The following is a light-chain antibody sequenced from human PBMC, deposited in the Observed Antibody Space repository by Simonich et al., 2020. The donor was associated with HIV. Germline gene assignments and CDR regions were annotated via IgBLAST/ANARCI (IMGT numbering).Light chain of an antibody. J-gene: IGLJ2*01. CDR1: SLQKKY. CDR2: EDR. Sequence: SYELTQPPSVSVSPGQTARITCSGDSLQKKYAYWYQQKSGQAPVLVIYEDRKRPSGIPERFSGSSSGTMATLTISGAQVEDEADYYCYSTDSSANHRGVFGGGTKLTVL. V-gene: IGLV3-10*01. CDR3: YSTDSSANHRGV.